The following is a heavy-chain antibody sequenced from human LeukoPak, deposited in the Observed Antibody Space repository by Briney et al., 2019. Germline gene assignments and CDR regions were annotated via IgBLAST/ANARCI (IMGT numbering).Heavy chain of an antibody. J-gene: IGHJ4*02. CDR2: INPSNGVT. CDR1: GYTFIEYH. D-gene: IGHD2-8*01. Sequence: GASVKVSCKASGYTFIEYHLHWVRQAPGQGLEWMGWINPSNGVTTFAQTFRGRVALTRDTSIDTVYMDLTSLKFDDTAVYYCARDRVGEAAPGVLDFWGQGTLVSVSS. CDR3: ARDRVGEAAPGVLDF. V-gene: IGHV1-2*02.